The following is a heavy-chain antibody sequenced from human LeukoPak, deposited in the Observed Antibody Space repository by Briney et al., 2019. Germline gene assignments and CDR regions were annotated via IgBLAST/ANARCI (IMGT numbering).Heavy chain of an antibody. D-gene: IGHD6-13*01. CDR1: GFTFSSYS. Sequence: KPGGSLRPSCAASGFTFSSYSMNWVRQAPGKGLEWVSSISSSSSYIYYADSVKGRFTIARDNAKKSLYLQMNSLRAEDTAVYYCASPYNSRWYELCYWGQGTLVTVSS. J-gene: IGHJ4*02. V-gene: IGHV3-21*01. CDR2: ISSSSSYI. CDR3: ASPYNSRWYELCY.